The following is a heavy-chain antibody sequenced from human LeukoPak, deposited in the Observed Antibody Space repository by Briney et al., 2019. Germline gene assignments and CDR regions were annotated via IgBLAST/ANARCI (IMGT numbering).Heavy chain of an antibody. Sequence: GGSLRLSCAASGLTFSTYSMYWVRQAPGKGLEWVALIWYDGGKKYYTDSVRGRFTISRDNSKNTLYLQMNSLRAEDTAVYYCVRYCNGGSCYRAAFDVWGPGTMVTVSS. D-gene: IGHD2-15*01. CDR1: GLTFSTYS. CDR2: IWYDGGKK. J-gene: IGHJ3*01. CDR3: VRYCNGGSCYRAAFDV. V-gene: IGHV3-33*08.